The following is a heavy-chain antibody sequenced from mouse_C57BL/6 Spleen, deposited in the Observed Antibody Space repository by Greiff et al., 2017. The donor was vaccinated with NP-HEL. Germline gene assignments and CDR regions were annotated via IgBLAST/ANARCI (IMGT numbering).Heavy chain of an antibody. CDR3: ARRADGSSPPWFAY. CDR2: ISSGSSTI. V-gene: IGHV5-17*01. Sequence: EVQGVESGGGLVKPGGSLKLSCAASGFTFSDYGMHWVRQAPEKGLEWVAYISSGSSTIYYADTVKGRFTISRDNAKNTLFLQMTSLRSEDTAMYYCARRADGSSPPWFAYWGQGTLVTVSA. J-gene: IGHJ3*01. CDR1: GFTFSDYG. D-gene: IGHD1-1*01.